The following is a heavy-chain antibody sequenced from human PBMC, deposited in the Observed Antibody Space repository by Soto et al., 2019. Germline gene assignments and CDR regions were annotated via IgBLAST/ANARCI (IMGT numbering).Heavy chain of an antibody. J-gene: IGHJ4*02. Sequence: EVQLLESGGGLVQPGGSLRLSCAASGFTFSSYAMSWVRQAPGKGLEWVSAISGSGGSTYYADSVKGRFTISRDNSKNTLYLQMNSLRAEDTAVYYCAKGSGCTNGVCWFWGEFDYWGQGTLVTVSS. V-gene: IGHV3-23*01. CDR3: AKGSGCTNGVCWFWGEFDY. CDR2: ISGSGGST. CDR1: GFTFSSYA. D-gene: IGHD2-8*01.